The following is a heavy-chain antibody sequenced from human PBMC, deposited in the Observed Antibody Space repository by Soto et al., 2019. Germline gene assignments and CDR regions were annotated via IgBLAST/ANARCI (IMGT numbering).Heavy chain of an antibody. V-gene: IGHV2-70*04. CDR2: IDWENTR. CDR1: GFSLSGTGMR. Sequence: SGPTLVNPTQTLTLTCTVSGFSLSGTGMRVTWIRQPPGKALEWLARIDWENTRLYSTSLKTRLTISKDTSKNQVVLTMTNVDPADTGTYYCARAFYGMDVWGQGTTVTVSS. CDR3: ARAFYGMDV. J-gene: IGHJ6*02.